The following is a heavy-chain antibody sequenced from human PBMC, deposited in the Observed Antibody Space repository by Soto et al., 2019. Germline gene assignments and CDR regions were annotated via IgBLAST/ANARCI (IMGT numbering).Heavy chain of an antibody. V-gene: IGHV4-31*03. D-gene: IGHD3-9*01. Sequence: QVQLQESGPGLVKPSQTLSLTCSVSGDSISSGGYYWSWIRQHPGKGLEWIGYIFYRGRAYYNPSLKSRVTVSVDTSKNQFSLKLRSLTAADTAVYYCARVYSSYDIRCLAHWGQGTLVTVSS. J-gene: IGHJ1*01. CDR2: IFYRGRA. CDR3: ARVYSSYDIRCLAH. CDR1: GDSISSGGYY.